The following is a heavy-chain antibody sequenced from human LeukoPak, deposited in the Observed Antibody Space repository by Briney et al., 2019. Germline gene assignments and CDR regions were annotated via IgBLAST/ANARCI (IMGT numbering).Heavy chain of an antibody. Sequence: GGSLRLSCAASGFTFTSYAMSWVRQAPGKGLEWVSTVSYSGANTYYADSVKGRFIISRDNSKNTLYLQMISLRAEDTAVYYCAKRVSGSPYYFDYWGQGTLVTVSS. CDR2: VSYSGANT. V-gene: IGHV3-23*01. J-gene: IGHJ4*02. CDR3: AKRVSGSPYYFDY. D-gene: IGHD3-10*01. CDR1: GFTFTSYA.